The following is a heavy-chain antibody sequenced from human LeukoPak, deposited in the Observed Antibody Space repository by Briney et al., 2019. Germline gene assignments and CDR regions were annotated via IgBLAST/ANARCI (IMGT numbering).Heavy chain of an antibody. D-gene: IGHD5-12*01. CDR1: GGTFSSYA. V-gene: IGHV1-69*04. CDR2: IIPILGIA. CDR3: ARDRADIVATRYTPNYYYYGMDV. J-gene: IGHJ6*02. Sequence: ASVKVSCKASGGTFSSYAISWVRQAPGQGLEWMGRIIPILGIANYAQKFQGRVTITADKSTSTAYMELSSLRSEDTAVYYCARDRADIVATRYTPNYYYYGMDVWGQGTTVTVSS.